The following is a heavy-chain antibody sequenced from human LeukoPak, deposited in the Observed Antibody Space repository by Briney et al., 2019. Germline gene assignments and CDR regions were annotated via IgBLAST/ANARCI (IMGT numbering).Heavy chain of an antibody. CDR2: INNDGSST. V-gene: IGHV3-74*01. Sequence: PGGSLRLSCAASGFTFIAYGMQWVRQAPGKGLVWVSRINNDGSSTSYADSVKGRFTISRDNAKSTLYLQVNSLRAEDTGVYYCARELPREVTLDYWGQGTLVTVSS. CDR1: GFTFIAYG. J-gene: IGHJ4*02. CDR3: ARELPREVTLDY. D-gene: IGHD2-21*02.